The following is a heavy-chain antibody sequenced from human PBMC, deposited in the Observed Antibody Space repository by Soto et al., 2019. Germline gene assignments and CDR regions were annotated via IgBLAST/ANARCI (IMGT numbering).Heavy chain of an antibody. Sequence: EVQLVESGGGLVQPGGSLRLSCAASGFTVSSNYMSWVRQAPGKGLEWVSVIYSGGSTYYADSVKGRFTISRDNSKNTMDLQMNSLSAEDTAVYYCARDGAVAGTPGDYWGQGTLVTVSS. J-gene: IGHJ4*02. CDR2: IYSGGST. CDR3: ARDGAVAGTPGDY. CDR1: GFTVSSNY. D-gene: IGHD6-19*01. V-gene: IGHV3-66*01.